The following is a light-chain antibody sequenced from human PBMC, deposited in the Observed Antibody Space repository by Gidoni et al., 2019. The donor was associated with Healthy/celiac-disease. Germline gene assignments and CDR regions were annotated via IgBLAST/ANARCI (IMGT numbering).Light chain of an antibody. J-gene: IGKJ2*01. CDR1: QGITTY. CDR3: QQSHSTPRT. V-gene: IGKV1-39*01. CDR2: ATS. Sequence: DIQMTQSPSSLSASVGDRVTITCRASQGITTYLNWYQQKPGRAPKLLNYATSSLQSGVPSRFSGSGSGTDFTLTIRSLQPEDFATYYCQQSHSTPRTFGQGTKVEI.